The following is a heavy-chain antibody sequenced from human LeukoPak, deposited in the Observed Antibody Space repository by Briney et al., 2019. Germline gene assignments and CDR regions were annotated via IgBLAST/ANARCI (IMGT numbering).Heavy chain of an antibody. CDR2: ISSSRSYI. CDR3: ARDGTTSEYIIYSCYGCDV. CDR1: GFNFRGYT. V-gene: IGHV3-21*01. D-gene: IGHD6-6*01. J-gene: IGHJ6*02. Sequence: GGSLRLSCAASGFNFRGYTMSWVRRAPGKGLEWVAYISSSRSYIYYVDSVKGRFTISRDNAKNSLYLQMNSLRAEDTALYYCARDGTTSEYIIYSCYGCDVWGQGPTVTVSS.